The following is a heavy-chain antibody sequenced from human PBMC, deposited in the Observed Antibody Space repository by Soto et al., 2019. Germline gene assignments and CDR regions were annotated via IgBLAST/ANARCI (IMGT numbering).Heavy chain of an antibody. J-gene: IGHJ6*02. CDR2: INPNSGGA. D-gene: IGHD6-13*01. CDR3: ARAGIAAAGTKPYYYYYDGMDV. Sequence: GASVKVSCKASGYTFTGYYMHWVRQAPGQGLEWMGWINPNSGGANYAQKFQGWVTMTRDTSTSTAYMELSRLRSDDTAVYYCARAGIAAAGTKPYYYYYDGMDVWGQGTTVTVSS. V-gene: IGHV1-2*04. CDR1: GYTFTGYY.